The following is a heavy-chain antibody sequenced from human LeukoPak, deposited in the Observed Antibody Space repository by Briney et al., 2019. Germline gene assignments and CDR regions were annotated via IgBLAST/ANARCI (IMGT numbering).Heavy chain of an antibody. CDR3: ARASWVSNADAFW. CDR2: LRGDGET. J-gene: IGHJ4*02. CDR1: GFSFSNYA. V-gene: IGHV3-23*01. D-gene: IGHD1-1*01. Sequence: GGSLRLSCAASGFSFSNYAMSWVRQAPGKGPEWVSSLRGDGETFYAGSVKGRFTLSRDDSRNTVYLQMDNLRVEDTAIYYSARASWVSNADAFWWGQGTQVTVSP.